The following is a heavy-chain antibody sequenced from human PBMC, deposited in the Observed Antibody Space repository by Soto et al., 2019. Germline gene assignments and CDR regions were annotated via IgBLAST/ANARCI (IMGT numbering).Heavy chain of an antibody. CDR3: ARDNSGRIDN. CDR1: GGSISSSNW. J-gene: IGHJ4*02. D-gene: IGHD6-19*01. V-gene: IGHV4-4*02. Sequence: QVQLQESGPGLVKPSGTLSLTCAVSGGSISSSNWWSWVRQPPGKGLEWIGEIYPSGSTSYNPSLKTRVTISVGKSKNHFSLRLSSVTAADTAVYYCARDNSGRIDNWGQGTRVTVSS. CDR2: IYPSGST.